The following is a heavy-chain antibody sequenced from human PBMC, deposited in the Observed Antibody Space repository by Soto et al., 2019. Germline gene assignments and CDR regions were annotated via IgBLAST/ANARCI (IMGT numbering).Heavy chain of an antibody. Sequence: GGALRLSCAASGFIFTRYSMNWVRQAPGKGLEWVSSISSTTNYIYYGDSMKGRFTISRDNAKNSLYLEMNSLRAEDTAVYYCARESEDLTSNFDYWGQGTLVTVSS. J-gene: IGHJ4*02. V-gene: IGHV3-21*06. CDR3: ARESEDLTSNFDY. CDR1: GFIFTRYS. CDR2: ISSTTNYI.